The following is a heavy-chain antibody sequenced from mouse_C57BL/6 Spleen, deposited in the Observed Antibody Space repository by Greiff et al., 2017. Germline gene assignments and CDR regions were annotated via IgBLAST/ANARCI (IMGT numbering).Heavy chain of an antibody. D-gene: IGHD3-3*01. V-gene: IGHV1-55*01. J-gene: IGHJ2*01. CDR3: ARRRDADY. Sequence: VKQRPGQGLEWIGDIYPGSGSTNYNEKFKSKATLTVDTSSSTAYMQLSRLTSEDSAVYYCARRRDADYWGQGTTLTVSS. CDR2: IYPGSGST.